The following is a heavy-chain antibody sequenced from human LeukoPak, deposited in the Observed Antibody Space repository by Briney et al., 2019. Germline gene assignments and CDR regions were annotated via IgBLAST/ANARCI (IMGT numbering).Heavy chain of an antibody. D-gene: IGHD3-16*01. CDR1: GFTFSSYE. V-gene: IGHV3-48*03. J-gene: IGHJ4*02. CDR2: IGNRGTTI. CDR3: ARGDRLTTLDC. Sequence: PGGSLRLPCAASGFTFSSYEMNWVRQAPGKGLEWVSHIGNRGTTIFYADSVKGRFTISRDNAKNSLSLQMNSLRAEDAAIYYCARGDRLTTLDCWGQGTLVTVS.